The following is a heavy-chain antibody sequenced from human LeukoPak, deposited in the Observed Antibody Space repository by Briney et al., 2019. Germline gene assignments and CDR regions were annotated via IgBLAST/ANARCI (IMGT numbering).Heavy chain of an antibody. Sequence: GGSLRLSCAASGFTFSSYSMNWVRQAPGKGLEWVSAISGSGGSTYYADSVKGRFTISRDNSKNTLYLQMNSLRAEDTAVYYCAKAPYYGDSYYYGMDVWGQGTTVTVSS. CDR2: ISGSGGST. J-gene: IGHJ6*02. CDR1: GFTFSSYS. CDR3: AKAPYYGDSYYYGMDV. V-gene: IGHV3-23*01. D-gene: IGHD4-17*01.